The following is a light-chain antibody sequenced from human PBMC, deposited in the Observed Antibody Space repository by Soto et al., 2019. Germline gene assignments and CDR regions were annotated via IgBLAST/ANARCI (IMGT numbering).Light chain of an antibody. CDR1: SSDIGAYHY. J-gene: IGLJ1*01. CDR2: NVS. Sequence: QSVLTQPASVSGSPGQSITISCTGTSSDIGAYHYVSWYQQHPGRAPKLMISNVSNRPSGVSNRFSGSKSGNTASLTISGLQTEDEADYFCSSYSGTSALYVFGAGTKVTVL. V-gene: IGLV2-14*03. CDR3: SSYSGTSALYV.